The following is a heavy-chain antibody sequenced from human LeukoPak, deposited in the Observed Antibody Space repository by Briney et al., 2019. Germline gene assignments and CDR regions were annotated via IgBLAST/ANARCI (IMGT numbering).Heavy chain of an antibody. D-gene: IGHD6-6*01. CDR1: GFTFSSYG. CDR2: ISYDGSNK. Sequence: GGSLRLSCAASGFTFSSYGMHWVRQAPGKGLEWVAVISYDGSNKYYADSVKGRFTISRDNSKNTLYLQMNSLRAEDTAVYYWAKEQYSSSPFDYWGQGTLVTVSS. V-gene: IGHV3-30*18. J-gene: IGHJ4*02. CDR3: AKEQYSSSPFDY.